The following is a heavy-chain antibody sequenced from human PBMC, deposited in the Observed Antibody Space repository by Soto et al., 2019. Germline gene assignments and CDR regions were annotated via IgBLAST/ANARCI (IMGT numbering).Heavy chain of an antibody. J-gene: IGHJ3*01. D-gene: IGHD3-3*01. Sequence: ASVKVSCKASGYTFTSYGISWVRQAPGQGLEWMGWISAYNGNTNYAQKLQGRVTMTTDTSTSTAYMELRSLRSDDTAVYYCARDVKDNRRTNTDFATWGQENMLTISS. V-gene: IGHV1-18*01. CDR2: ISAYNGNT. CDR1: GYTFTSYG. CDR3: ARDVKDNRRTNTDFAT.